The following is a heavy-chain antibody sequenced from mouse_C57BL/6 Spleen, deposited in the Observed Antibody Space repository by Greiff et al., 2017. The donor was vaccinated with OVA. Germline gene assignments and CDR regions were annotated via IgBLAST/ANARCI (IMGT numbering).Heavy chain of an antibody. CDR2: IWSGGST. V-gene: IGHV2-2*01. Sequence: QVHVKQSGPGLVQPSQSLSITCTVSGFSLTSYGVHWVRQSPGKGLEWLGVIWSGGSTDYNAAFISRLSISKDNSKSQVFFKMNSLQADDTAIYYCARRGIYYDYGFAYWGQGTLVTVSA. D-gene: IGHD2-4*01. CDR3: ARRGIYYDYGFAY. CDR1: GFSLTSYG. J-gene: IGHJ3*01.